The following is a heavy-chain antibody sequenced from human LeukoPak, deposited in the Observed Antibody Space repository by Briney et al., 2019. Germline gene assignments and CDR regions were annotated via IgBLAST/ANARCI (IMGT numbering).Heavy chain of an antibody. CDR2: FSSSGTT. V-gene: IGHV4-4*07. Sequence: PSETLSLTCSVSGDSISYFYWSWIRQAAGKGLEWIGRFSSSGTTDYNASLKSRVTMSVDTSKNQLSLKVISVTAADTAVYYCARAIIVGATHFDYWGQGTLVTVSS. CDR3: ARAIIVGATHFDY. J-gene: IGHJ4*02. D-gene: IGHD1-26*01. CDR1: GDSISYFY.